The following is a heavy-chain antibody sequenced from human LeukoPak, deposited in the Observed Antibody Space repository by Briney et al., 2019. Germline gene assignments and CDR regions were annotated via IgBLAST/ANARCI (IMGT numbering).Heavy chain of an antibody. V-gene: IGHV5-51*01. J-gene: IGHJ6*03. CDR1: GYSFTSYW. CDR3: ARSRVGGIAAAGTDYYYMDV. D-gene: IGHD6-13*01. CDR2: IYPGDSDT. Sequence: GESLKISCKGSGYSFTSYWIGWVRQMPGKGLEWMGIIYPGDSDTRYSPSFQCQVTISADKSISTAYLQWSSLKASDTAMYYCARSRVGGIAAAGTDYYYMDVWGKGTTVTVSS.